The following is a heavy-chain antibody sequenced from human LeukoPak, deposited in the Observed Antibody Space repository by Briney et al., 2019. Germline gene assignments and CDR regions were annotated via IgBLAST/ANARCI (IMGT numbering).Heavy chain of an antibody. Sequence: ASVKVSCKASGYSFISHTMNWVRQAPGQGLEWMGWINTNTGNPTYAQGFTGRFVFSLDTSVSTAYLQISSLKAEDTAVYYCAREGGLYSSSSSWGLFDYWGQGTLVTVSS. CDR3: AREGGLYSSSSSWGLFDY. D-gene: IGHD6-6*01. CDR1: GYSFISHT. J-gene: IGHJ4*02. V-gene: IGHV7-4-1*02. CDR2: INTNTGNP.